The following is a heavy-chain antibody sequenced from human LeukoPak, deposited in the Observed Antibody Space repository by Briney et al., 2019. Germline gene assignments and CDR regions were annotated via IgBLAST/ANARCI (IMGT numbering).Heavy chain of an antibody. CDR1: GYTFTSYG. CDR2: ISAYNGNT. D-gene: IGHD3-22*01. J-gene: IGHJ4*02. CDR3: ARAYYYDSSGYPLYLRK. Sequence: GASVKVSCKASGYTFTSYGISWVRQAPGQGLEWMGWISAYNGNTNYAQKLQGRVTMITDTSTSTAYMELRSLRSDDTAVYYCARAYYYDSSGYPLYLRKWGQGTLVTVSS. V-gene: IGHV1-18*01.